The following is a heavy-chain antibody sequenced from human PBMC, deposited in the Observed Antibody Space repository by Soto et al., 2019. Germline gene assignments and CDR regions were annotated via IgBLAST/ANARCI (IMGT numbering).Heavy chain of an antibody. CDR2: ISPSSSFL. CDR1: GFSFRSYY. Sequence: EVQLVESGGGLVKPGGSLRLSCAASGFSFRSYYMNWVRQAPGRGLEWVSSISPSSSFLNYADSVKGRFTISRDNAKSSVNRQMNGLRGEDMAVYYCARVGTDYGSGSPYYSDYWGQGTLVTVSS. V-gene: IGHV3-21*06. CDR3: ARVGTDYGSGSPYYSDY. J-gene: IGHJ4*02. D-gene: IGHD3-10*01.